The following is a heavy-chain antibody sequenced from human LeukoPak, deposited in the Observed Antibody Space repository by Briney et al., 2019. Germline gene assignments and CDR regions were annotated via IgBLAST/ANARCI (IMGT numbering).Heavy chain of an antibody. CDR2: ISGSGGTT. D-gene: IGHD3-10*01. V-gene: IGHV3-23*01. CDR3: AKDNRPYYGSGSYYGY. Sequence: GGSLRLSCAASGFTFSTYAMSWVRQAPGKGLEWVSAISGSGGTTYYADSVKGRFTISRDNSKNTLFLQMNSLRVEDTAVYYCAKDNRPYYGSGSYYGYWGQGTLVTVSS. J-gene: IGHJ4*02. CDR1: GFTFSTYA.